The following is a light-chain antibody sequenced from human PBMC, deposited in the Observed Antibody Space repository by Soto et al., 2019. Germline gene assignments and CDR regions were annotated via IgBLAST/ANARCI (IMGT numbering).Light chain of an antibody. CDR1: QSVSRSY. J-gene: IGKJ2*01. CDR3: QQYGSPYT. Sequence: EIVLTQSPGTLSLSPGERATLSCRASQSVSRSYLAWYQQKPGQAPRLLVYGASSRATGIPGRFSGSGSGTDFTLTISRLEPEDFAVYYCQQYGSPYTFGQGTKLEIK. V-gene: IGKV3-20*01. CDR2: GAS.